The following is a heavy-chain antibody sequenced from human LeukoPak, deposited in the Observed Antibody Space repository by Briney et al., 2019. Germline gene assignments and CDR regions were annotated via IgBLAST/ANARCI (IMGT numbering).Heavy chain of an antibody. J-gene: IGHJ6*03. CDR3: ARDGTGNNYYYYYMDV. V-gene: IGHV3-30*04. CDR1: GFTFSTYA. CDR2: ISYDGSSK. Sequence: GSLRLSCAASGFTFSTYAMHWVRQAPGKGLEWVAVISYDGSSKYYADSVKGRFTISRDNSKNTLYLQMNSLRAEDTAVYYCARDGTGNNYYYYYMDVWGKGTTVTVSS. D-gene: IGHD1-1*01.